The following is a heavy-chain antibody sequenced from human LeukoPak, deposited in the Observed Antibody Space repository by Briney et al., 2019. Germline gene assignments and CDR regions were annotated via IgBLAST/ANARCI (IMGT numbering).Heavy chain of an antibody. CDR3: AKLGKGYTYYDFWSGYYIDY. D-gene: IGHD3-3*01. V-gene: IGHV3-53*01. J-gene: IGHJ4*02. CDR2: VYGGGST. Sequence: PGGSLRLSCAASGFTVSSSYMSWVRQAPGKGLEWVSVVYGGGSTYYADSVKGRFTISRDNSKNTLYLQMNSLRAEDTAVYYCAKLGKGYTYYDFWSGYYIDYWGQGTLVTVSS. CDR1: GFTVSSSY.